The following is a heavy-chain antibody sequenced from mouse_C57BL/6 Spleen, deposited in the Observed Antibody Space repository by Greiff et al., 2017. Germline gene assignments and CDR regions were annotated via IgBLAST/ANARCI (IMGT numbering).Heavy chain of an antibody. V-gene: IGHV5-4*01. J-gene: IGHJ3*01. CDR2: ISAGGSYT. D-gene: IGHD3-1*01. Sequence: EVQLVESGGGLVKPGGSLKLSCAASGFTFSSYAMSWVRQTPEKRLEWVATISAGGSYTYYPDNVKGRFTISRDNAKNNLYLQLSHLKSEETAMYYCAREGYGGWFAYWGQGTLVTVSA. CDR1: GFTFSSYA. CDR3: AREGYGGWFAY.